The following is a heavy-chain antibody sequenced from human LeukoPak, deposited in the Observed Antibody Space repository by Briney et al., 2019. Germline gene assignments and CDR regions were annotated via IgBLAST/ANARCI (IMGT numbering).Heavy chain of an antibody. D-gene: IGHD2-15*01. J-gene: IGHJ5*02. CDR2: INPNSGGT. CDR1: GYAFTGYY. V-gene: IGHV1-2*02. Sequence: ASVKVSCKASGYAFTGYYMHWVRQAPGQGLEWMGWINPNSGGTNYAQKFQGRVTMTRDTSISTAYMELSRLRSDDTAVYYCARGLTRILFLEFDPWGQGTLVTVSS. CDR3: ARGLTRILFLEFDP.